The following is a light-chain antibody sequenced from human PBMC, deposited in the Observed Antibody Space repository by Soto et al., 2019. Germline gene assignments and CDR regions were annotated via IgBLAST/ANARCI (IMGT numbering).Light chain of an antibody. CDR2: DDT. CDR3: SAYSGRRY. Sequence: QSALTQPASVSGSPGQSITLSCTGTSSDVGGYNYVSWYQQHPGKAPKLMIYDDTNRPSGVSNRFSGSKSGNTASLTISGLQAEDEAVYYCSAYSGRRYFGTGTKVTVL. V-gene: IGLV2-14*01. CDR1: SSDVGGYNY. J-gene: IGLJ1*01.